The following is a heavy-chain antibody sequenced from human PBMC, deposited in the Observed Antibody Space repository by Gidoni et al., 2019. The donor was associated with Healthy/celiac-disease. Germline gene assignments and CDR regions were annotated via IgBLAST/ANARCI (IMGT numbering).Heavy chain of an antibody. CDR2: ISYDGSNK. CDR3: ARTYGSGSYRGSGFDP. V-gene: IGHV3-30-3*01. D-gene: IGHD3-10*01. CDR1: GFTFSSYA. J-gene: IGHJ5*02. Sequence: QVQLVESGGGVVQPGRSLRLSCAASGFTFSSYAMHWVRQAPGKGLEWVAVISYDGSNKYYADSVKGRFTISRDNSKNTLYLQMNSLRAEDTAVYYCARTYGSGSYRGSGFDPWGQGTLVTVSS.